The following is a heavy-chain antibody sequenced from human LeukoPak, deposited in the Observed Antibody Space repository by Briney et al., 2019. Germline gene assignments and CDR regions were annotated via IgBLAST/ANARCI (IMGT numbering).Heavy chain of an antibody. CDR3: SRDSSGWYHWFDP. CDR1: GYTFTSYD. J-gene: IGHJ5*02. V-gene: IGHV1-8*01. Sequence: ASVKVSCKASGYTFTSYDINWVRQATGQGLEWMGWMNPNSGNTGYAQKFQGRVTMTRNTSISTAYMELSSLRSEDTAVYYCSRDSSGWYHWFDPWGQGTLVTVSS. D-gene: IGHD6-19*01. CDR2: MNPNSGNT.